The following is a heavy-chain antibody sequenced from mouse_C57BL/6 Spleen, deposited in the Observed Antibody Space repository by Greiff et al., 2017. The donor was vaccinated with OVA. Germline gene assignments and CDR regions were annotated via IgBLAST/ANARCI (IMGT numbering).Heavy chain of an antibody. V-gene: IGHV5-4*03. CDR3: ARHYYGSSPRAMDY. J-gene: IGHJ4*01. Sequence: EVKLVESGGGLVKPGGSLKLSCAASGFTFSSYAMSWVRQTPEKRLEWVATISDGGSYTYYPDNVKGRFTISRDNAKNNLYLQMSHLKSEDTAMYYCARHYYGSSPRAMDYWGQGTSVTVSS. CDR1: GFTFSSYA. CDR2: ISDGGSYT. D-gene: IGHD1-1*01.